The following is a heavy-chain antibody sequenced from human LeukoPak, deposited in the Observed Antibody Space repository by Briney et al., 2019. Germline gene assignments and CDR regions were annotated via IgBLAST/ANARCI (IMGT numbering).Heavy chain of an antibody. CDR3: ARADYYDSSGYYGGEVDY. CDR2: INWNGGST. D-gene: IGHD3-22*01. Sequence: GGSLRLSCAASGFTFDDYGMSWVRQAPGKGLEWVSGINWNGGSTGYADSVKGRFTISRDNAKNSLYLQMNSLRAEDTALYYCARADYYDSSGYYGGEVDYCGQGSLVTVSS. J-gene: IGHJ4*02. V-gene: IGHV3-20*04. CDR1: GFTFDDYG.